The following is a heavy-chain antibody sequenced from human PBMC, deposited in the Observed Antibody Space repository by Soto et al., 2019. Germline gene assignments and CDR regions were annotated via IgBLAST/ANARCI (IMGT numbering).Heavy chain of an antibody. V-gene: IGHV3-20*01. CDR2: INWNGGST. CDR3: ARDHREQQLVLGTFGYYYYMDV. Sequence: PGGSLRLSCAASGFTFDAYGMSLVRQAPGKGLEWVSGINWNGGSTGYADSVKGRFTISRDNAKNSLYLQMNSLRAEDTALYHCARDHREQQLVLGTFGYYYYMDVWGKGTTVTVSS. D-gene: IGHD6-13*01. CDR1: GFTFDAYG. J-gene: IGHJ6*03.